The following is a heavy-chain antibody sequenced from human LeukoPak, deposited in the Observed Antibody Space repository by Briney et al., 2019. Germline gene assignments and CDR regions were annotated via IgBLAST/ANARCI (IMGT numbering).Heavy chain of an antibody. J-gene: IGHJ3*02. V-gene: IGHV4-38-2*02. CDR1: GYSISSGYY. Sequence: SETLSLTCAVSGYSISSGYYWGWIRPPPGKGLEWIGGIYHSGSTYYNPSLKSRVTISVDTSKNQFSLKLSSVTAADTAVYYCARDLSKYSYGFDAFDIWGQGTMVTVSS. CDR2: IYHSGST. CDR3: ARDLSKYSYGFDAFDI. D-gene: IGHD5-18*01.